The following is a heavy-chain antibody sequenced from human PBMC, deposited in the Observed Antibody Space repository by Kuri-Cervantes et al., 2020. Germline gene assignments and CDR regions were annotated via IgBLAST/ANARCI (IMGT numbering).Heavy chain of an antibody. D-gene: IGHD2-21*02. CDR2: ISSSSSYI. V-gene: IGHV3-21*04. CDR3: AKEALAYCGGDCYSPLDY. J-gene: IGHJ4*02. Sequence: GESLKISCAASGFTFSSYSMNWVRQAPGKGLEWVSSISSSSSYIYYADSVKGRFTISRDNAKNSLYLQMNSLRAEDTAVYYCAKEALAYCGGDCYSPLDYWGQGTLVTVSS. CDR1: GFTFSSYS.